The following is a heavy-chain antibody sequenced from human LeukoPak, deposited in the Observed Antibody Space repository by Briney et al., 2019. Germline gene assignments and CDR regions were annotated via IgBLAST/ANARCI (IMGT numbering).Heavy chain of an antibody. CDR1: GGSISSSSYY. CDR3: ARGAAGTGAADY. CDR2: IYYSGST. J-gene: IGHJ4*02. Sequence: PSETLSLTCTVSGGSISSSSYYWGWIRQPPGKGLEWIGSIYYSGSTYYNPSLKSRVTISVDMSKNQFSLRLSSVTAADTAVYFCARGAAGTGAADYWGQGTLVTVSS. D-gene: IGHD6-13*01. V-gene: IGHV4-39*07.